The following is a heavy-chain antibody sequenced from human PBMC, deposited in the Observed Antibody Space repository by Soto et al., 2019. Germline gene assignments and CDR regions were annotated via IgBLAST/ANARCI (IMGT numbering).Heavy chain of an antibody. CDR1: GFTFSNYG. CDR3: ASDLVGASESYGLDV. D-gene: IGHD1-26*01. CDR2: IWHDGNNK. Sequence: PGGSLRLSCAAPGFTFSNYGMHWVRQAPGKGLEWVAIIWHDGNNKYYADSVRGRFIISRDNSKNRLYLQMNSLRAEDTAVYYCASDLVGASESYGLDVWGQGTPVTVSS. J-gene: IGHJ6*02. V-gene: IGHV3-33*01.